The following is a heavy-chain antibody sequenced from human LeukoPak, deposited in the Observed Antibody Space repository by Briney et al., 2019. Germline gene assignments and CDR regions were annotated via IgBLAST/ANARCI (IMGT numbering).Heavy chain of an antibody. D-gene: IGHD3-22*01. Sequence: GGSLRLSCAASGFTFSSYAMSWVRQAPEKGLEWVSAISGSGGSTYYADSVKGRFTISRDNSKNTLYLQMNSLRAEDTAVYYCAKGETHYDSSGYYYDYWGQGTLVTVSS. J-gene: IGHJ4*02. V-gene: IGHV3-23*01. CDR3: AKGETHYDSSGYYYDY. CDR1: GFTFSSYA. CDR2: ISGSGGST.